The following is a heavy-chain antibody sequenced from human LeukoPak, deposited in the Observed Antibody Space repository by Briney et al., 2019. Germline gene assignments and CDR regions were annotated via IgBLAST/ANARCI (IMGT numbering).Heavy chain of an antibody. D-gene: IGHD6-19*01. CDR1: GYSISSGYY. Sequence: SETLSLTCAVSGYSISSGYYWGWIRQPPGKGLEWIGSIYHSGSTYYNPSLKSRVTISVDTSKNQFSLKLSSVTAADTAVYYCARLFRLVPGYYFDYWGQGTLVTVSP. CDR3: ARLFRLVPGYYFDY. V-gene: IGHV4-38-2*01. CDR2: IYHSGST. J-gene: IGHJ4*02.